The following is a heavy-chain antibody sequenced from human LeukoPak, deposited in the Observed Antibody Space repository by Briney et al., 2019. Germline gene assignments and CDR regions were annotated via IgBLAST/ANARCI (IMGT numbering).Heavy chain of an antibody. D-gene: IGHD1-1*01. CDR1: GYTFTGYY. CDR3: ARAVGYNWNGYVFDY. Sequence: ASVKVSCKASGYTFTGYYMHWVRQAPGQGLEWMGIINPSGGSTSYAQKFQGRVTMTRDMSTSTVYMELSSLRSEDTAVYCCARAVGYNWNGYVFDYWGQGTLVTVSS. CDR2: INPSGGST. J-gene: IGHJ4*02. V-gene: IGHV1-46*01.